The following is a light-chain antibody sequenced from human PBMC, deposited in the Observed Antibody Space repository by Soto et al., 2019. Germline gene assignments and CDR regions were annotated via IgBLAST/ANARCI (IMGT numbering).Light chain of an antibody. CDR1: QSVISNY. V-gene: IGKV3-20*01. CDR2: GAS. J-gene: IGKJ5*01. Sequence: EIVLSQSPGTLSLSPGERATLSCRASQSVISNYLAWYQKKPGQAPRLLIYGASSRATGIPDRFSGSASGTDFTLTISRLEPEDVEVYYCQQYGSSPTFGQGTRLEI. CDR3: QQYGSSPT.